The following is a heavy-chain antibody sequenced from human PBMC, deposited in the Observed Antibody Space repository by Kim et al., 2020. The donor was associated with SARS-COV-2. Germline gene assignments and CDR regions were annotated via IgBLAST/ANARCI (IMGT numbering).Heavy chain of an antibody. J-gene: IGHJ4*02. CDR2: ISWNSGSI. CDR1: GFTFDDYA. V-gene: IGHV3-9*01. D-gene: IGHD3-10*01. CDR3: AKDKGITMVRGVLDY. Sequence: GGSLRLSCAASGFTFDDYAMHWVRQAPGKGLEWVSGISWNSGSIGYADSVKGRFTISRDNAKNSLYLQMNSLRAEDTALYYCAKDKGITMVRGVLDYWGQGTLVTVSS.